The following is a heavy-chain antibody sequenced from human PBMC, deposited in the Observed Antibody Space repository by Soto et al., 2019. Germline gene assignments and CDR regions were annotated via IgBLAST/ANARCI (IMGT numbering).Heavy chain of an antibody. V-gene: IGHV4-4*02. D-gene: IGHD6-13*01. J-gene: IGHJ4*02. CDR1: RGSVISTDW. CDR3: ARCIAAAAPMDY. Sequence: CALGRGSVISTDWCSTVRQPPGKGLEGIGESYHSGRTNYNPSRKSRVTISVDKSKNRFSLKLSSVTAADTAVYYCARCIAAAAPMDYWGKGTLVTVSS. CDR2: SYHSGRT.